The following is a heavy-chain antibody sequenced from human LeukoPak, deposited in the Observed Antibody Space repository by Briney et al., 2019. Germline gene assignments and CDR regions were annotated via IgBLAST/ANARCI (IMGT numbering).Heavy chain of an antibody. CDR2: IRHDGSNK. Sequence: GGSLRLSCAATGFTFSSYGMHWVRQAPGKGLEWVAFIRHDGSNKYYADSVKGRFTISRDSSKNTLYLQMNSLRPEDTALYYCARDNPFDYWGQGTLVTVSS. V-gene: IGHV3-30*02. CDR3: ARDNPFDY. CDR1: GFTFSSYG. J-gene: IGHJ4*02. D-gene: IGHD1-14*01.